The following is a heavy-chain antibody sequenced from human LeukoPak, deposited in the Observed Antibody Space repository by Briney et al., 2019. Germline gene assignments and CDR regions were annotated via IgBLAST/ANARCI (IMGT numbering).Heavy chain of an antibody. CDR3: AREIDSSGYYSDY. CDR1: GYTFTGYY. J-gene: IGHJ4*02. CDR2: INPNSGGT. D-gene: IGHD3-22*01. Sequence: ASVKVSCKASGYTFTGYYMHWVRQAPGQGLEWIGWINPNSGGTNYAQKLQGRVTMTTDTSTSTAYMELRSLRSDDTAVYYCAREIDSSGYYSDYWGQGTLVTVSS. V-gene: IGHV1-2*02.